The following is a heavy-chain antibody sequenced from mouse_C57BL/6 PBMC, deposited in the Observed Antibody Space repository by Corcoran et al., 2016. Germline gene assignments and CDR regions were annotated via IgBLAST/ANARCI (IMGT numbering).Heavy chain of an antibody. CDR1: GYTFTDYY. CDR2: INPNNGGT. Sequence: EVQLQQSGPERVKPGASVKISCKASGYTFTDYYMNWVKQSHGKSLEWSGDINPNNGGTSYNQKFKGKATLTVDKSSSTAYMELRSLTSEDSAVYYCASRYYGSRNYAMDYWGQGTSVTVSS. J-gene: IGHJ4*01. D-gene: IGHD1-1*01. V-gene: IGHV1-26*01. CDR3: ASRYYGSRNYAMDY.